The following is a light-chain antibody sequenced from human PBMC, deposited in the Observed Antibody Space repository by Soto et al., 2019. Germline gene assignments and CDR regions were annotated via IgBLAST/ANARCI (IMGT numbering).Light chain of an antibody. CDR3: QQYSAYSLT. CDR2: DAS. J-gene: IGKJ1*01. V-gene: IGKV1-5*01. Sequence: DIQMTQSPSTLSASVGDRVTITCRASQSISGWLAWYQQTPGKAPKLLIYDASNLESGVPSRFSASGSGTDFTLTISSLQPDDFATFYCQQYSAYSLTFGQGTKVDIK. CDR1: QSISGW.